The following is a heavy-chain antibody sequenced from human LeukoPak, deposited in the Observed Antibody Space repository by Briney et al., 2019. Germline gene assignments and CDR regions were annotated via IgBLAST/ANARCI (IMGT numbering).Heavy chain of an antibody. J-gene: IGHJ4*02. D-gene: IGHD2-21*01. CDR1: GFTFSSYV. Sequence: GGSLRLSCAASGFTFSSYVMHWVRQAPGKGLEWVAIISYDGSNEYYADSVKGRFTISRDNAKNSLYLQMNSLRAEDTAVYYCARDHRGIYSPFDYWGQGTLVTVSS. CDR3: ARDHRGIYSPFDY. V-gene: IGHV3-30*04. CDR2: ISYDGSNE.